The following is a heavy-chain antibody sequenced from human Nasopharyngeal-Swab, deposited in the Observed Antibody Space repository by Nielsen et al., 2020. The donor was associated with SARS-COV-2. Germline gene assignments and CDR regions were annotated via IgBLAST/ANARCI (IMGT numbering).Heavy chain of an antibody. Sequence: RQAPGKGLEWIGEINHSGSTNYNPSLKSRVTISVDTSKNQFSLKLSSVTAADTAVYYCARDGGPAYYFDYWGQGTLVTVSS. J-gene: IGHJ4*02. CDR3: ARDGGPAYYFDY. V-gene: IGHV4-34*01. D-gene: IGHD3-16*01. CDR2: INHSGST.